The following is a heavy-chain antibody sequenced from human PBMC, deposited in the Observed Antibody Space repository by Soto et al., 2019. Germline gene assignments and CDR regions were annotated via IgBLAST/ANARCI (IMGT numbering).Heavy chain of an antibody. J-gene: IGHJ5*02. CDR1: GGSISSGGYS. Sequence: PSETLSLTCAVSGGSISSGGYSWSWIRQPPGKGLEWIGYMYHSGSTYYNPSLKSRVTISIDRSKNQFSLKLSSVTAADTAVYYCARVGGINWFDPWGQGTLVTVS. CDR3: ARVGGINWFDP. CDR2: MYHSGST. D-gene: IGHD3-16*01. V-gene: IGHV4-30-2*01.